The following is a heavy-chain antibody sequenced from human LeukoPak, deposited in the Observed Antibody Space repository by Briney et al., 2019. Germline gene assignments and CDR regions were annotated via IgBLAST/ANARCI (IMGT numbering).Heavy chain of an antibody. V-gene: IGHV3-73*01. Sequence: GGSRRLPCAASGFTFSGSAKHWVRQASGKELEWVGRIRSKANSYATAYAASVKGRFTISRDDSKNTAYLQMNSLKTEDTAVYYCTRGIAAAGTLGVQHWGQGTLVTVSS. CDR2: IRSKANSYAT. CDR1: GFTFSGSA. D-gene: IGHD6-13*01. CDR3: TRGIAAAGTLGVQH. J-gene: IGHJ1*01.